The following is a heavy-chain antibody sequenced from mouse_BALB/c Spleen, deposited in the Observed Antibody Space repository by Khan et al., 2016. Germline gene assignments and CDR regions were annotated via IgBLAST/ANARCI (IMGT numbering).Heavy chain of an antibody. CDR2: INSDGSST. CDR1: GFTFTTYA. Sequence: EVELVESGGGFVQPGGSLELSCAASGFTFTTYAMSWVRQTPDKRLELVATINSDGSSTYYADTVNGRFTISRDTAKNSHYLQMSSLKSEGTAMYICAMVLHTMDYWGLGTSVSVSS. D-gene: IGHD1-1*01. V-gene: IGHV5-6-3*01. J-gene: IGHJ4*01. CDR3: AMVLHTMDY.